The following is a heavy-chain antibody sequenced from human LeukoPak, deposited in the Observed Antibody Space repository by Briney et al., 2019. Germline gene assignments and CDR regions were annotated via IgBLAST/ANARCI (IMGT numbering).Heavy chain of an antibody. J-gene: IGHJ4*02. D-gene: IGHD6-13*01. V-gene: IGHV3-11*01. Sequence: GGSLLLSCAASGFPFSDYYMSWIRQAPGKGLEWVSYISSSGSTIYYADSVKGRFTISRDNAKNSLYLQMNSLRAEDTAVYYCARDLAAAGPGNFDYWGQGTLVTVSS. CDR1: GFPFSDYY. CDR3: ARDLAAAGPGNFDY. CDR2: ISSSGSTI.